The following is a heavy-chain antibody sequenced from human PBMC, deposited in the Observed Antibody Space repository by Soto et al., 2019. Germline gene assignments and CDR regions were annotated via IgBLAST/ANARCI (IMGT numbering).Heavy chain of an antibody. CDR3: ARAYCSGGSCFYGMDV. CDR2: ISSSSSTI. CDR1: GFTFSSYS. J-gene: IGHJ6*02. D-gene: IGHD2-15*01. V-gene: IGHV3-48*02. Sequence: GGSLRLSCAASGFTFSSYSMNWVRQAPGKGLEWVSYISSSSSTIYYADSVKGRFTISRDNAKNSLYLQMNSLRDEDTAVYYCARAYCSGGSCFYGMDVWGQGTTVTSP.